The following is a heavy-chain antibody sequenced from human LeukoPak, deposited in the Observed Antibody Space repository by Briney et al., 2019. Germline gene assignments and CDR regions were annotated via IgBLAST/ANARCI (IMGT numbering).Heavy chain of an antibody. CDR3: ARRPGGYYYDY. CDR1: GGTFSSYA. D-gene: IGHD3-22*01. J-gene: IGHJ4*02. Sequence: PGGSLRLSCAASGGTFSSYAISWVRQAPGQGLEWMGGIIPIFGTANYAQKFQGRVTITADESTSTAYMELSSLRSEDTAVYYCARRPGGYYYDYWGQGTLVTVSS. V-gene: IGHV1-69*01. CDR2: IIPIFGTA.